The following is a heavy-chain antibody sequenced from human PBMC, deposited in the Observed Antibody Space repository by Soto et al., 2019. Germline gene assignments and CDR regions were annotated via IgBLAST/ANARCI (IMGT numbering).Heavy chain of an antibody. D-gene: IGHD2-15*01. CDR3: AKGLWTVGHCSGGSCYDGMDV. J-gene: IGHJ6*02. CDR2: INPKSGDT. V-gene: IGHV1-2*02. Sequence: QVQLVQSGAEVKKPGASVKVSCEASGYTFTGFHPHWVRQAPGQGLEWMGWINPKSGDTNYAQKFLGRVTMTRDTSISTGYMELSGLNSDDTALYYCAKGLWTVGHCSGGSCYDGMDVWGQGTTVTVSS. CDR1: GYTFTGFH.